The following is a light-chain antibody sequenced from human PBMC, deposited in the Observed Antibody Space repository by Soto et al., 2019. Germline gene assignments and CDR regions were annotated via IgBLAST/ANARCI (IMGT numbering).Light chain of an antibody. CDR1: QSVSSRL. CDR3: QQYESSRT. J-gene: IGKJ1*01. Sequence: EIVLTQSPGTLSLSPGDRATLSCRASQSVSSRLFAWYQQKPGQAPKVLIYGASTRAAGIPDRFSSSCARTDFPLTISRLEPEDFAEYYCQQYESSRTFGQGTKVEMK. CDR2: GAS. V-gene: IGKV3-20*01.